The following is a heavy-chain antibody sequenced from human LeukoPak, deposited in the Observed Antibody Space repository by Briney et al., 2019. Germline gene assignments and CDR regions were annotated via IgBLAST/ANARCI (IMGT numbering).Heavy chain of an antibody. Sequence: SETLSLTCTVSGYSISSGYYWGWVRQPAGKGLEWVGRIYTSGSTNYNPSLKSRVTMSVDTSKNQFSLKLSSVTAADTAVYYCARDGYGRNWFDPWGQGTLVTVSS. V-gene: IGHV4-38-2*02. CDR2: IYTSGST. D-gene: IGHD3-22*01. CDR3: ARDGYGRNWFDP. CDR1: GYSISSGYY. J-gene: IGHJ5*02.